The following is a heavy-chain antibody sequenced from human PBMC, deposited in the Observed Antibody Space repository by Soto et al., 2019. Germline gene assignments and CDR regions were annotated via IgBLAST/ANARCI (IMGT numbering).Heavy chain of an antibody. CDR3: ARHSSVVVISPFDY. V-gene: IGHV4-4*02. D-gene: IGHD3-22*01. J-gene: IGHJ4*02. CDR1: GDSISGSQW. CDR2: ISHTGTT. Sequence: PSETLSLTCAVSGDSISGSQWWSWVRLPPGKGLEWIGEISHTGTTNYNPSLKSRVTISVDTSKNQFSLKLSSVTAADTAVYYCARHSSVVVISPFDYWGQGTLVTVSS.